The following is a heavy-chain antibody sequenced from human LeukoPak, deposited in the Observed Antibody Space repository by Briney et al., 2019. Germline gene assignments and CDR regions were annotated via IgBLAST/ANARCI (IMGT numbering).Heavy chain of an antibody. CDR1: GGSISTYY. V-gene: IGHV4-59*01. CDR3: ARAQVDYNNGPGSRGYYSYGMDV. Sequence: SETLSITCTVSGGSISTYYGNWIRQAPGKGLEWIGYIYYSGSTNYNPSLKSRVAMSVDTSRNQFSLKLSSVTAADTAVYYCARAQVDYNNGPGSRGYYSYGMDVWGRGTTVTVSS. CDR2: IYYSGST. D-gene: IGHD4-11*01. J-gene: IGHJ6*02.